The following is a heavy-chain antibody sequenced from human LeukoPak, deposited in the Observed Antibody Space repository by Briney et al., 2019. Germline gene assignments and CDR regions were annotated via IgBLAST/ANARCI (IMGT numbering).Heavy chain of an antibody. CDR1: GGTFSSYA. CDR2: IIPIFGTA. D-gene: IGHD3-3*01. Sequence: SVKVSCKASGGTFSSYATSWVRQAPGQGLEWMGGIIPIFGTANYAQKFQGRVTITTDESTSTAYMELSSLRSEDTAVYYCARDLLYYDFWSGYYTGFNWFDPWGQGTLVTVSS. V-gene: IGHV1-69*05. J-gene: IGHJ5*02. CDR3: ARDLLYYDFWSGYYTGFNWFDP.